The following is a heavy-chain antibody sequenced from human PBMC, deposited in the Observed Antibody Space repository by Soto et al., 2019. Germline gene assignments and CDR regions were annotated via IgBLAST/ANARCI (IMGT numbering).Heavy chain of an antibody. V-gene: IGHV1-69*12. Sequence: QVQLVQSGAEVKKPGSSVKVSCKASGGTFSRSAISWVRQAPGQGLEWMGGIIPIFATANYAQKFQGRGTTTADESTTTAYMELSSLRSEDTAVYYCARSVAIVATPLAYWGQGTLVTVSS. CDR3: ARSVAIVATPLAY. CDR1: GGTFSRSA. D-gene: IGHD5-12*01. J-gene: IGHJ4*02. CDR2: IIPIFATA.